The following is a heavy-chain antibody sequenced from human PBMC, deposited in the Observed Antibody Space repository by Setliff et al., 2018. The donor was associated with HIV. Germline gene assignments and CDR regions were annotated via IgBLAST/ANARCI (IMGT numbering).Heavy chain of an antibody. J-gene: IGHJ4*02. CDR3: TTGGYDGIIDY. V-gene: IGHV3-30*03. Sequence: GGSLRLSCVASGFEFQFYVLHWVRQAPGKGLEWVAVISNDASQTYYAASVRGRFTISRDSTKNALYLKFYNPRPEDTAVYYCTTGGYDGIIDYWGQGTLVTVSS. CDR1: GFEFQFYV. CDR2: ISNDASQT. D-gene: IGHD5-12*01.